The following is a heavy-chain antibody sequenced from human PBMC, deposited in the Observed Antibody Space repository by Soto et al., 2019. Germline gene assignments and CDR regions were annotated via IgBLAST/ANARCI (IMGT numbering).Heavy chain of an antibody. D-gene: IGHD3-10*01. J-gene: IGHJ6*02. V-gene: IGHV1-69*06. CDR1: GGTFSSYV. CDR3: ARRGEDGSGSYPPYYYGMDV. CDR2: IMPIFAAT. Sequence: ASVKVSCKASGGTFSSYVIAWVRQAPGRGLEWMGGIMPIFAATTYAQRFQGRVTITADKSTSTAHMELSSLRSEDTAVYYCARRGEDGSGSYPPYYYGMDVWGQGTTVTVSS.